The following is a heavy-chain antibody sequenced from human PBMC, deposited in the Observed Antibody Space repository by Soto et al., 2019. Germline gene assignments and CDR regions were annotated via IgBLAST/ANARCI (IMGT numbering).Heavy chain of an antibody. CDR1: GGSFSPYF. J-gene: IGHJ2*01. CDR2: INHSGST. CDR3: ARLASGWQYYFFDF. Sequence: QVQLQQWGAGLLKPSETLSLTFAVSGGSFSPYFWSWIRQPPGKGLECSGEINHSGSTNYNPSLTRRSTLSLDTFKTTVSLKLTSVTAEDTSVYYCARLASGWQYYFFDFWGRGTQVTVSS. V-gene: IGHV4-34*01. D-gene: IGHD6-19*01.